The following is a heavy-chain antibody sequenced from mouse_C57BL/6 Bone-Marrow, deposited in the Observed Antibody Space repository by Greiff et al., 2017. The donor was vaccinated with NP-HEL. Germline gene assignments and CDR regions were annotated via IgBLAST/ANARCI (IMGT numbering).Heavy chain of an antibody. CDR3: VSGPYDGYYMDY. CDR1: GFSFNTYA. D-gene: IGHD2-3*01. Sequence: EVKLVESGGGLVQPKGSLKLSCAASGFSFNTYAMNWVRQAPGKGLEWVARIRSKSNNYATYYADSVKDRFTISRDDSESMLYLQMNNLKTEDTAMYYCVSGPYDGYYMDYWGQGTSVTVSS. J-gene: IGHJ4*01. CDR2: IRSKSNNYAT. V-gene: IGHV10-1*01.